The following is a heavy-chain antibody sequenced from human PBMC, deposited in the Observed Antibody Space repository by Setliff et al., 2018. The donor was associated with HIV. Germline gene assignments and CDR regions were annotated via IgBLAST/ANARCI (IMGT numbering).Heavy chain of an antibody. D-gene: IGHD6-19*01. CDR2: IYYSGST. CDR1: GGSISSYY. Sequence: SETLSLTCTVSGGSISSYYWSWIRQPPGKGLEWIGYIYYSGSTNYNPSLKSRVTISVDTSKNQFSLKLSSVTAADTAVYYCARYPGSGWYGWNGAFDIWGQGTMVTVSS. J-gene: IGHJ3*02. CDR3: ARYPGSGWYGWNGAFDI. V-gene: IGHV4-59*01.